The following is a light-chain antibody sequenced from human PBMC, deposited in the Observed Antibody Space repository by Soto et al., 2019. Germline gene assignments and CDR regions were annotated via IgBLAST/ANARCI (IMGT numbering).Light chain of an antibody. CDR3: QQYGSISWT. CDR1: ESVVSNY. CDR2: DAS. J-gene: IGKJ1*01. V-gene: IGKV3-20*01. Sequence: EIVLTQSPGTLSLSPGERATLSCRATESVVSNYLAWYQLKPGQAPRLLIYDASSRATGIPDRFSGSGSGTDFTLTISRLEPEDFAVYYCQQYGSISWTFGQGTKVEIK.